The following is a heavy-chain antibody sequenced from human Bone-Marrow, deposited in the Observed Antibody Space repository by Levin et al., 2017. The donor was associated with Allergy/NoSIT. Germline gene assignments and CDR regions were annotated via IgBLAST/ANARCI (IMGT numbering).Heavy chain of an antibody. CDR2: ISYEGSIK. V-gene: IGHV3-30*18. Sequence: GESLKISCAASGFSFSNYGMHWVRQAPGKGLEWVASISYEGSIKYYADSVKGRFTISRDNSKRTLYLQMNSLGPEDTAVYYCAKRAEVFLLSGDYFDYWGQGTLVTVSS. D-gene: IGHD3-3*01. CDR3: AKRAEVFLLSGDYFDY. J-gene: IGHJ4*02. CDR1: GFSFSNYG.